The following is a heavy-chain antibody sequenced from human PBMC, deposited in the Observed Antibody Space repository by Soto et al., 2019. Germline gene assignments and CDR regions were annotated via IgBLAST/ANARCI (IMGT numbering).Heavy chain of an antibody. CDR2: VYYSGSP. CDR3: ARRIRSSRNWFDP. V-gene: IGHV4-39*01. J-gene: IGHJ5*02. D-gene: IGHD6-13*01. CDR1: GGSISSSSYY. Sequence: PSETLSLTCTVSGGSISSSSYYWGWIRQPPGKGLEWIGSVYYSGSPSYNPSLKSRVTMSVDTSKNQFSLRLSSVTAADTAVYYCARRIRSSRNWFDPWGQGTVVTVSS.